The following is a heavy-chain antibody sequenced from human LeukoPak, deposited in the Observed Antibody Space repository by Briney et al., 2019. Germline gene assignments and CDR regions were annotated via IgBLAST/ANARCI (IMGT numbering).Heavy chain of an antibody. J-gene: IGHJ4*02. Sequence: PSETLSLTCTVSGGSISSYYWSWIRQPPGKGLEWIGYIYYSGSTNYNPSLKSRVTISVDTSKNQFSLKLSSMTAADTAVYYCARGDSREYYDFWSGYYPHWGQGTLVTVSS. CDR3: ARGDSREYYDFWSGYYPH. D-gene: IGHD3-3*01. CDR2: IYYSGST. V-gene: IGHV4-59*01. CDR1: GGSISSYY.